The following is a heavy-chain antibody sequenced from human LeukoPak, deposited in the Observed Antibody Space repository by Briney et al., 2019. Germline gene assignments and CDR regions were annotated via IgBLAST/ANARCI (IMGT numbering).Heavy chain of an antibody. CDR1: GGSISSSNW. J-gene: IGHJ4*02. Sequence: PSGTLSLTCAVSGGSISSSNWWSWVRQPPGKGLEWIGEIYHSGSTNYNPSLKSRVTISVDTSKNQFSLKLSSVTAADTAVYYCARGGYSYGPYYFDYWGQGTLVTVSS. CDR3: ARGGYSYGPYYFDY. D-gene: IGHD5-18*01. CDR2: IYHSGST. V-gene: IGHV4-4*02.